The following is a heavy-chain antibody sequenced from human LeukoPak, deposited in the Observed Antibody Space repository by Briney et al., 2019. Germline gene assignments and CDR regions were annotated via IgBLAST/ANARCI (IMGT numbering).Heavy chain of an antibody. J-gene: IGHJ4*02. V-gene: IGHV3-23*01. CDR3: AKETYYYGSGSSRAFDY. CDR2: ISGSGGST. D-gene: IGHD3-10*01. Sequence: GGSLRLSCAASGFTFSSYAMSWVRQAPGKGLEWVSAISGSGGSTYYADSVKGRFTISRDNSKNTLYLQMNSLRAEDTAVYYCAKETYYYGSGSSRAFDYWGQGTLVTVSS. CDR1: GFTFSSYA.